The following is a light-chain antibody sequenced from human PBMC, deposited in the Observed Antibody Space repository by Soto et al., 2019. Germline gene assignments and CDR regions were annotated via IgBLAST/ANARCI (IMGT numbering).Light chain of an antibody. CDR3: SSYTARSTLV. CDR2: NVS. V-gene: IGLV2-14*03. CDR1: SSDIGGYNY. Sequence: QSVLTQPASVSGSPGQSITISCTGTSSDIGGYNYVSWYQQHPGQAPNLVISNVSNRPSGISNRFSGSKSGNTASLTISGLQAEDEADYYCSSYTARSTLVFGGGTKLTVL. J-gene: IGLJ2*01.